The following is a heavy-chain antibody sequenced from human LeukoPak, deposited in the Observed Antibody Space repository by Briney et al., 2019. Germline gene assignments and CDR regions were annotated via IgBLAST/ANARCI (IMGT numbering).Heavy chain of an antibody. CDR2: VNPKSGGT. V-gene: IGHV1-2*02. CDR1: GYTLTGYY. CDR3: ARHSGHGSGSYDAFDI. J-gene: IGHJ3*02. D-gene: IGHD2-15*01. Sequence: ASVKVSCKASGYTLTGYYKQRVRQAPRQGSEWIGWVNPKSGGTNYAQNFQGIVTMTGDTSITTAYLELSRLGSDDTAMYYCARHSGHGSGSYDAFDIWGQGTMVTVSS.